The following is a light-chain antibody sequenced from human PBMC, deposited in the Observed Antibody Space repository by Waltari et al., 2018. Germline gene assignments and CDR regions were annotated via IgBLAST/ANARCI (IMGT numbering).Light chain of an antibody. CDR2: DVS. Sequence: QSALTQPASVSGSPGQSITISCTEASGDFGAYNYVSWYKQPPGKAPKLMIYDVSVRPSGVSNRFSGSKSGNTASLTISGLQAEDEADYYCCSYTSSSTWVFGGGTKLTVL. V-gene: IGLV2-14*03. CDR1: SGDFGAYNY. J-gene: IGLJ3*02. CDR3: CSYTSSSTWV.